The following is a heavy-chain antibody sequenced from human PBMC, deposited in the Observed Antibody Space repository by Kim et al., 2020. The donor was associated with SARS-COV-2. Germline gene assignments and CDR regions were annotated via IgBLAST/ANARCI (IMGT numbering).Heavy chain of an antibody. Sequence: DSVKGRFTISRDNSKNTLYLQMNSLRAEDTAVYYCARVGFSYDIYGYFDYWGQGTLVTVSS. CDR3: ARVGFSYDIYGYFDY. D-gene: IGHD3-22*01. V-gene: IGHV3-30*01. J-gene: IGHJ4*02.